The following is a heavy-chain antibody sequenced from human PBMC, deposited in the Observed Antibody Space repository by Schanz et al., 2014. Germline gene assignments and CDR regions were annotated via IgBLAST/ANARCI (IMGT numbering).Heavy chain of an antibody. V-gene: IGHV4-59*01. Sequence: VQLLESGGGLVQPGESLRLSCAASGFSFSSYTMSWIRQPPGKGLEWIGYIYYSGATNYNPSLKSRVTLSVDTSKNQLSLKLTSVNAADTAVYYCARLPNLRWGWFDPWGPGTLVTVSS. CDR2: IYYSGAT. CDR3: ARLPNLRWGWFDP. CDR1: GFSFSSYT. D-gene: IGHD3-16*01. J-gene: IGHJ5*02.